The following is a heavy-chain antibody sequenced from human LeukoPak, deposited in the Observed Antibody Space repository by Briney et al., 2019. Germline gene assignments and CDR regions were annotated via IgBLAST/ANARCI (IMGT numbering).Heavy chain of an antibody. V-gene: IGHV3-48*02. Sequence: GGSLRLSCAASGFTFSSYSMNWVRQAPGKGLEWVSYISSSSSTIYYADSVKGRFTISRDNAKNSLYLQMNSLRDEDTAVYYCAREGYSSGWYYFDYWGQGTLVTVSS. CDR1: GFTFSSYS. CDR2: ISSSSSTI. CDR3: AREGYSSGWYYFDY. D-gene: IGHD6-19*01. J-gene: IGHJ4*02.